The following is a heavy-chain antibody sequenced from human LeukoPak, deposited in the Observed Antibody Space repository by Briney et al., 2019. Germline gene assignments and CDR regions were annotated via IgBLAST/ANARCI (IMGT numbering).Heavy chain of an antibody. CDR2: KYHSGRT. CDR3: ARGGYTYGFDAFDI. J-gene: IGHJ3*02. Sequence: SSETLSLTCTVSGGSISSYYWSWIRQPPGKGLEWIGYKYHSGRTNYNPSLKSRVTISVDTSKNQFSLKLSSVTAADTAVYYCARGGYTYGFDAFDIWGQGTMVTVSS. D-gene: IGHD5-18*01. V-gene: IGHV4-59*01. CDR1: GGSISSYY.